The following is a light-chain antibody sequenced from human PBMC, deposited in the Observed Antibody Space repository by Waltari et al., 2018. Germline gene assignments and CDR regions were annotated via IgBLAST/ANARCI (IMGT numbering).Light chain of an antibody. J-gene: IGKJ2*01. CDR2: WAS. CDR1: QSVLYSSNNKTY. V-gene: IGKV4-1*01. CDR3: QQYYSSPYT. Sequence: DIAVTQSPDSLAVSLGERATINCKSSQSVLYSSNNKTYLAWYQQKPGQPPKLLIYWASTRESGVPDRFSGSGSGTDFTLTISSLQAEDVAVYYCQQYYSSPYTFGQGTKLEIK.